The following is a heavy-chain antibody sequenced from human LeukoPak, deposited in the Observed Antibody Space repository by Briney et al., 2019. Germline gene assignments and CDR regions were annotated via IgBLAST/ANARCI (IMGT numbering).Heavy chain of an antibody. CDR2: ISPNSDDT. CDR1: GYTFTGYY. J-gene: IGHJ4*02. V-gene: IGHV1-2*02. Sequence: ASVKISCKASGYTFTGYYLHWVRQAPGQGFEWMGWISPNSDDTNYAQKFRGRVNITRDTSISTAYMELTRLRSDDTAIYYCARGGFDYWGQGTLVTVSS. CDR3: ARGGFDY.